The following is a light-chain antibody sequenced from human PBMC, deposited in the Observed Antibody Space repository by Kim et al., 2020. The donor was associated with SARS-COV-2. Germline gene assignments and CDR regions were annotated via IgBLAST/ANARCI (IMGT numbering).Light chain of an antibody. Sequence: QSALTQPASASGSPGQSITISCTGTGSDVGGYKYVSWYQHRPGKAPQLIIYDVSERPSGVSDRFSGSKSGDTASLTVSGLQAEDEADYHCSSYTSSDTWVFGGGTQLTVL. CDR2: DVS. CDR1: GSDVGGYKY. J-gene: IGLJ3*02. V-gene: IGLV2-14*03. CDR3: SSYTSSDTWV.